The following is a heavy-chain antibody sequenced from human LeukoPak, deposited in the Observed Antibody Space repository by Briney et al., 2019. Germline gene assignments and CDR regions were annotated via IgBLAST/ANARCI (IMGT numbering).Heavy chain of an antibody. CDR3: AREECYGGNSGLCWFDP. D-gene: IGHD4-23*01. Sequence: GGSLRLSCAASGFTFSDHYMDWVRQASGKGLEWVGRTRNKVNSYTTEYAASVKGRFIISRDDSKNSLYLQMNSLKTEDTAVYYCAREECYGGNSGLCWFDPWGQGTLVTVSS. CDR1: GFTFSDHY. CDR2: TRNKVNSYTT. J-gene: IGHJ5*02. V-gene: IGHV3-72*01.